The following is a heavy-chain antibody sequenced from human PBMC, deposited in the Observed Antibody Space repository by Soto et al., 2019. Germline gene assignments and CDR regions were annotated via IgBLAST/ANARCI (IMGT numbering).Heavy chain of an antibody. J-gene: IGHJ4*02. CDR1: GFTFSSYA. D-gene: IGHD5-18*01. CDR2: ISGGGGSI. CDR3: VTGISDGYDELDN. V-gene: IGHV3-23*01. Sequence: DVQLLESGGDLVQPGESLRLSCVASGFTFSSYAMNWVRQAPGMGLEWVSTISGGGGSIYYADSVKGRFAISRDNSKNTRFLQMSGLSVEDTAIYYCVTGISDGYDELDNWGEGTLVTVCS.